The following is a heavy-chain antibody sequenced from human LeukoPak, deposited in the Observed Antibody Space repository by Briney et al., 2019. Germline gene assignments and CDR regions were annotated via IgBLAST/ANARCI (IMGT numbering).Heavy chain of an antibody. CDR2: IRCSGGST. J-gene: IGHJ6*02. D-gene: IGHD2-15*01. Sequence: GGSLRLSCASPRFTFSSYAMSRVRQAPAKVLEWVQPIRCSGGSTYYADSVKGRFTISRDNSKNTLYLQMNSLRAEDTAVYYCAKEVVYETDYYYYYGMDVWGQGTTVTASS. CDR3: AKEVVYETDYYYYYGMDV. CDR1: RFTFSSYA. V-gene: IGHV3-23*01.